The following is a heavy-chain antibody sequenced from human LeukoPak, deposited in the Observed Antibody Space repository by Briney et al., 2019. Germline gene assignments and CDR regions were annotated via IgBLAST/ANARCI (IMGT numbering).Heavy chain of an antibody. CDR3: AKESDFFFYMDV. J-gene: IGHJ6*03. D-gene: IGHD3/OR15-3a*01. CDR2: ISYDGSSE. CDR1: GFTFLKYG. Sequence: PGGSLRLSCAASGFTFLKYGMHWVRQAPGKGLERVALISYDGSSEYYADSVKGRFTISRDNFKNTLFLQMNSLRAEDTAVYYCAKESDFFFYMDVWGRGTMVTVSS. V-gene: IGHV3-30*18.